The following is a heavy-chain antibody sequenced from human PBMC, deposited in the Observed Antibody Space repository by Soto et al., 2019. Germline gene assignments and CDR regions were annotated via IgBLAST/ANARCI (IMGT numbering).Heavy chain of an antibody. CDR1: GFTFSSYE. Sequence: PGGSLRLSCAASGFTFSSYEMNWVRQAPGKGLEWVSYISSSGSTIYYADSVKGRFTISRDNAKNSLYLQMNSLRAEDTAVYYCARVPDTAMVIGYYYYGMDVWGQGTTVTVSS. CDR2: ISSSGSTI. V-gene: IGHV3-48*03. D-gene: IGHD5-18*01. J-gene: IGHJ6*02. CDR3: ARVPDTAMVIGYYYYGMDV.